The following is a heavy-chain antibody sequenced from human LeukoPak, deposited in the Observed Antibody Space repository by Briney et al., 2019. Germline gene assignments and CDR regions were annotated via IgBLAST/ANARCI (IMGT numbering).Heavy chain of an antibody. Sequence: PGGSLRLSCAASGFTFSSYEMNWVRQAPGKGLEWLSYISSSYTTIYYADYVKGRFTISRDNAKNSLYLQMNSLSAEDTAVYYCARKIGGSYYEFIDYWGQGTLVTVSS. CDR1: GFTFSSYE. V-gene: IGHV3-48*03. CDR2: ISSSYTTI. D-gene: IGHD1-26*01. CDR3: ARKIGGSYYEFIDY. J-gene: IGHJ4*02.